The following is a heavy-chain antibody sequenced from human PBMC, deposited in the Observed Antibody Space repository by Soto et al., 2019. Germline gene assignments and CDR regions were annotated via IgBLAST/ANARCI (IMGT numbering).Heavy chain of an antibody. D-gene: IGHD3-9*01. V-gene: IGHV1-3*01. Sequence: ASVKVSCKASGYTFTSYAMHWVRQAPGQRLEWMGWINAGNGNTKYSQKFQGRVTITRDTSASTAYMELSSLRSEDTAVYYCARGLSYDILTGLLYEWGQGTLVTVSS. CDR2: INAGNGNT. CDR1: GYTFTSYA. J-gene: IGHJ4*02. CDR3: ARGLSYDILTGLLYE.